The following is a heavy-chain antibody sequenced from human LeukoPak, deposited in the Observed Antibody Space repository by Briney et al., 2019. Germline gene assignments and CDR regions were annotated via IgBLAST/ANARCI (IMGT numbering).Heavy chain of an antibody. CDR1: RGTFSSYA. D-gene: IGHD2-15*01. Sequence: SSVKVSCKAPRGTFSSYAISWVRQAPGQGLEWMGGIIPTFGTANSAQKFQGRVTITADESTSTAYMELSSLRSEDTAVYYCARGDCSGGSCYSDYYYYYMDVWGKGTTVTISS. V-gene: IGHV1-69*13. J-gene: IGHJ6*03. CDR2: IIPTFGTA. CDR3: ARGDCSGGSCYSDYYYYYMDV.